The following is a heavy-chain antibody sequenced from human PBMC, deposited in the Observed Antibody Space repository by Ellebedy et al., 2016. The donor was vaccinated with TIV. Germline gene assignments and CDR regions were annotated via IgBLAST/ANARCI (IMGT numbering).Heavy chain of an antibody. D-gene: IGHD6-19*01. V-gene: IGHV4-34*01. J-gene: IGHJ4*02. CDR2: INHSGST. CDR1: GGSFSGYY. CDR3: ARGLIAVTGSLFFDY. Sequence: SETLSLTXAVYGGSFSGYYWSWIRQSPGKGLEWIGEINHSGSTNYNPSLKSRVIISVDTSKNQFSLKLSSMTGADTAVYYCARGLIAVTGSLFFDYWGLGTLVTVSS.